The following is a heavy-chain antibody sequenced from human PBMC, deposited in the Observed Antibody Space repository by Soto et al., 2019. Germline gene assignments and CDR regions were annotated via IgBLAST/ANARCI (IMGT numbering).Heavy chain of an antibody. CDR3: ARDFVDTAMADYYYYMHV. J-gene: IGHJ6*03. CDR1: GGSISSYY. Sequence: PSETLSLTCTVSGGSISSYYWSWIRQPPGKGLEWIGYIYYSGSTNYNPSLKSRVTISVDTPKNQFSLKLSSVTAADTAVYYCARDFVDTAMADYYYYMHVWGKGTTVTVSS. CDR2: IYYSGST. V-gene: IGHV4-59*01. D-gene: IGHD5-18*01.